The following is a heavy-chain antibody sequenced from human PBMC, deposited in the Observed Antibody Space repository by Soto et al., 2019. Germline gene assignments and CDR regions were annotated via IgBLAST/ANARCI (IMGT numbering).Heavy chain of an antibody. V-gene: IGHV3-21*01. Sequence: EVQLVESGGGLVKPGGSLRLSCAASGFTFSSYSMNWVRQAPGKGLEWVSSISSSSSYIYYADSVKGRFTISRDNAKNSLYLQMNRLRAEDTAVYYCAREGPAHAFDIWGQGTMVTVSS. CDR1: GFTFSSYS. J-gene: IGHJ3*02. CDR3: AREGPAHAFDI. D-gene: IGHD2-2*01. CDR2: ISSSSSYI.